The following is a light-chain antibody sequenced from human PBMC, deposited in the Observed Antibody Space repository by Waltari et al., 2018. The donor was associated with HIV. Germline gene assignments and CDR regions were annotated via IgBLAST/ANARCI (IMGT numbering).Light chain of an antibody. J-gene: IGLJ3*02. CDR1: TRHVGGYNY. Sequence: QSALTQPASVSGSPGQSITISCTGTTRHVGGYNYVSWYQHHPGKAPKLMIYEVSNRPSGVSNRFSGSKSGNTASLTISGLQAEDEADYYCSSYTSSSSNWVFGGGTKLTVL. CDR3: SSYTSSSSNWV. CDR2: EVS. V-gene: IGLV2-14*01.